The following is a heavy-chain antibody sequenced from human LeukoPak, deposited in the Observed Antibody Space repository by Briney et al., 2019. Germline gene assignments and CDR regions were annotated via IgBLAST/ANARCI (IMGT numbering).Heavy chain of an antibody. CDR1: GFTFSSYA. Sequence: GGSLRLSCAASGFTFSSYAMSWVRQAPGKGLEWVSVISGSGGSTYYADSVKGRFTISRDNSKNTLYLQMNSLRAEDTAVYYCAKDPFVVVVAAPVDYWGQGTLVTVSS. D-gene: IGHD2-15*01. CDR3: AKDPFVVVVAAPVDY. CDR2: ISGSGGST. V-gene: IGHV3-23*01. J-gene: IGHJ4*02.